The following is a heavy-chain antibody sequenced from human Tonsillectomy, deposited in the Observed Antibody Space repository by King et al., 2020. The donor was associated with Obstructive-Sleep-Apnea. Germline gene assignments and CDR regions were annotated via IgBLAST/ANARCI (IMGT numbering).Heavy chain of an antibody. J-gene: IGHJ4*02. Sequence: VQLVESGGGVVQPGGSLRLSCAASGFTFSTYEMHWVRQGPGKGLEWVAFIRVDGSDKYYTDSVEGRFTISRDNSKNTLYLQMNSLRVEDTAVYYCAKDSRSWSFDYWGQGTLVTVSS. CDR2: IRVDGSDK. CDR1: GFTFSTYE. CDR3: AKDSRSWSFDY. V-gene: IGHV3-30*02. D-gene: IGHD6-13*01.